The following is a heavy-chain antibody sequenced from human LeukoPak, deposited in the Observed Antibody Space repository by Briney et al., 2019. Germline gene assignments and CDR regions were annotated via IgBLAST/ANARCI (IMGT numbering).Heavy chain of an antibody. CDR2: INSSGGST. CDR3: ARAVTERFYYDSSGYYYPLDY. V-gene: IGHV1-46*03. Sequence: GASVKVSCKASGYAFTSFYMHWVRQAPGQGLEWMGIINSSGGSTSYTQKFQGRVTMTRDTSTSTVYMELSSLRSEDTAVYYCARAVTERFYYDSSGYYYPLDYWGQGTLVTVSS. D-gene: IGHD3-22*01. J-gene: IGHJ4*02. CDR1: GYAFTSFY.